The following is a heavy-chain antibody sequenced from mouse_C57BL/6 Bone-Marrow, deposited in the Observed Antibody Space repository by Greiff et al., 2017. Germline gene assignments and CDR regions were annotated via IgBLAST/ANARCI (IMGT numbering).Heavy chain of an antibody. J-gene: IGHJ2*01. CDR1: GYAFSSSW. D-gene: IGHD2-2*01. V-gene: IGHV1-82*01. Sequence: QVQLQQSGPEPVKPGASVKISCKASGYAFSSSWMNWVKQRPGKGLEWIGRIYPGDGDTNYNGKFKGKATLTADKSSSTAYMQLSSLTSEDSAVYFCAIWLPYYFDYWGQGTTLTVSS. CDR2: IYPGDGDT. CDR3: AIWLPYYFDY.